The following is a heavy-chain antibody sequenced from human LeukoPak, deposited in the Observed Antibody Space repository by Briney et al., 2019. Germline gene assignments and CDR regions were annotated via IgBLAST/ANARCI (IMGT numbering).Heavy chain of an antibody. CDR3: ARGSSSWYFDY. J-gene: IGHJ4*02. CDR1: GGSISSYY. D-gene: IGHD6-13*01. V-gene: IGHV4-59*01. CDR2: IYYSGST. Sequence: SETLSLTCTVSGGSISSYYWSWIRQPPGKGLEWIGYIYYSGSTNYNPSLKSRVTISVDTSKNQFSLKLGSVTAADTAVYYCARGSSSWYFDYWGQGTLVTVSS.